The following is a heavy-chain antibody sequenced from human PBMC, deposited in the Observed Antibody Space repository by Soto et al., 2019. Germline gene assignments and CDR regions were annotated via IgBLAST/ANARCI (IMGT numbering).Heavy chain of an antibody. J-gene: IGHJ5*02. D-gene: IGHD5-12*01. CDR2: TYFRSKWYN. Sequence: RSQTTSITCAISGDSVPSNTAPRNWIRQSPSRGLEWLGRTYFRSKWYNDYAVSVKSRIIIPPDTSNNQFSLQLNSVTPEDTAVYFCAKGDNLGPKTGYAFDPWGQGIMVTVSA. CDR1: GDSVPSNTAP. V-gene: IGHV6-1*01. CDR3: AKGDNLGPKTGYAFDP.